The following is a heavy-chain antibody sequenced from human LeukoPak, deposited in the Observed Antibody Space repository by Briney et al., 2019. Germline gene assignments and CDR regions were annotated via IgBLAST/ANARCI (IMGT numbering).Heavy chain of an antibody. D-gene: IGHD1-26*01. V-gene: IGHV3-30*02. CDR1: GFTFSSSG. CDR3: AKDYPSAVGASPFEY. Sequence: PGGSLRLSCAASGFTFSSSGMHWVRQAPGKGLEWVTLIGYDGSNNYDGSSKYYADSVKGRFTISRDNSKNTLYLQMNSLRPEDTALYYCAKDYPSAVGASPFEYWGQGTLVTVS. CDR2: IGYDGSNNYDGSSK. J-gene: IGHJ4*02.